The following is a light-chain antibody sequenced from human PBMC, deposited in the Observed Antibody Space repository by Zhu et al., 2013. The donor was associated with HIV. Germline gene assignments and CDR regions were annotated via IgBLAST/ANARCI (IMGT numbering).Light chain of an antibody. CDR2: DAS. CDR3: QHRSKWPLT. Sequence: EIVMTQSPATLSVSPGERATLSCRASQSVSSYLAWYQQKPGQAPRLLIYDASNRATGIPARFSGSGSGTDFTLTISSLEPEDFAVYYCQHRSKWPLTFGGGTKVEI. V-gene: IGKV3-11*01. CDR1: QSVSSY. J-gene: IGKJ4*01.